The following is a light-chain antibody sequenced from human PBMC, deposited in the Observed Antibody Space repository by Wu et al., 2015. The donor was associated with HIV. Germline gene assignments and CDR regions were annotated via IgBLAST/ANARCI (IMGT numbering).Light chain of an antibody. J-gene: IGKJ4*01. CDR2: AAS. Sequence: DIQLTQSPSFLSASVGDRVTIACRASQDINSYLAWYQQKPGKAPKLLISAASALQSGVPSRFSGSGSGTEFTLTISSLQPEDFATYYCQQLNSYPSLTFGGGTKVEIK. V-gene: IGKV1-9*01. CDR1: QDINSY. CDR3: QQLNSYPSLT.